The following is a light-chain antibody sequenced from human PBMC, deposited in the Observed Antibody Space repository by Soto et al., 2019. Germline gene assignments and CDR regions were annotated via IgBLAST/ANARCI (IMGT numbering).Light chain of an antibody. Sequence: DIQMTQSPSSLSASVGDRVTITCRASQGISNYLAWYQQNPGKVPKVLIYFASTLQSGVPSRFSGSGFGTDFTHTISSLQPEDVGTYFCQKYNSAPWTFGQGTKVEIK. CDR1: QGISNY. J-gene: IGKJ1*01. CDR2: FAS. CDR3: QKYNSAPWT. V-gene: IGKV1-27*01.